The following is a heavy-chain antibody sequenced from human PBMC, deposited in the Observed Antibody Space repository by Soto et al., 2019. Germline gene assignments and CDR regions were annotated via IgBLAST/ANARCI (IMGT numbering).Heavy chain of an antibody. CDR3: ARYDSSVSYYYGMDV. CDR1: GYSFTNYW. Sequence: GESLKISCKASGYSFTNYWIGWVRQMPGKGLEWMGIIYPGDSDTRYSPSFQGQVTISADKSISTAYLQWSSLKASDTAMYYSARYDSSVSYYYGMDVWGQGTTVTVSS. J-gene: IGHJ6*02. V-gene: IGHV5-51*01. CDR2: IYPGDSDT. D-gene: IGHD3-22*01.